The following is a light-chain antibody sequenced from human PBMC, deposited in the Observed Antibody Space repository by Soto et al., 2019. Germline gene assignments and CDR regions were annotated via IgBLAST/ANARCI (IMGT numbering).Light chain of an antibody. J-gene: IGLJ2*01. CDR2: EVT. V-gene: IGLV2-18*02. Sequence: QSALTQPPSVSGSPGQSVTISCTGTSSDVGSYNRVSWYQQSPGTAPKVMIYEVTNRPSGVPDRFSGSKSGNTASLTISGLQAEDEADYYCSSYTSSRTFVFGGGTQLTVL. CDR1: SSDVGSYNR. CDR3: SSYTSSRTFV.